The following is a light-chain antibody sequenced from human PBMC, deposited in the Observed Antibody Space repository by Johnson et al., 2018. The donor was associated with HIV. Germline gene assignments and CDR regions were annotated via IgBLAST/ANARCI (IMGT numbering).Light chain of an antibody. CDR2: DNN. CDR1: SSNIGNNF. CDR3: GTWDSSLRSGF. Sequence: QSVLTQPPSVSAAPGQRVTRSYSGSSSNIGNNFVSWFRQLPLRAPKVLIYDNNKRPSGIPDRFSGSKSGTSATLGITGLQTRDEADYYCGTWDSSLRSGFFGTGTKVTVL. J-gene: IGLJ1*01. V-gene: IGLV1-51*01.